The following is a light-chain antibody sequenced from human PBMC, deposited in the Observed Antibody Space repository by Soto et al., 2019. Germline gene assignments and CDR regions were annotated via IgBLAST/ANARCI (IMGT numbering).Light chain of an antibody. Sequence: QAVVTQPPSVSGAPGQRITISCTGSSSNIGARYDVHWYRQLPGAAPKLLLYGDNNRPSGVPDRFSGSKSGASASPAITGLQADDEADYYCQSYDSSLNRVFGTGTKVTVL. J-gene: IGLJ1*01. V-gene: IGLV1-40*03. CDR1: SSNIGARYD. CDR2: GDN. CDR3: QSYDSSLNRV.